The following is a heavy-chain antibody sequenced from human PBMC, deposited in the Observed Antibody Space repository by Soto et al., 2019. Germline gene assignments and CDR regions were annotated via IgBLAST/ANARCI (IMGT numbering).Heavy chain of an antibody. J-gene: IGHJ4*02. D-gene: IGHD5-18*01. V-gene: IGHV4-39*01. Sequence: PSETLSLTCTVSGGSISSSSYYWGWIRQPPGKGLEWIGSIYYSGSTYYNPSLKSRVTISVDTSKNQFSLKLSSVTAADTAVYYCARGEAMVLDYWGQGTTVTVSS. CDR1: GGSISSSSYY. CDR3: ARGEAMVLDY. CDR2: IYYSGST.